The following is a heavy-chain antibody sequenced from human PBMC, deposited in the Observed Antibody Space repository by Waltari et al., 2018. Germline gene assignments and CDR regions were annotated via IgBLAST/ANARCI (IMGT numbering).Heavy chain of an antibody. CDR1: GGSFSGYY. Sequence: QVQLQQWGAGLLKPSETLSLTCPVYGGSFSGYYWSWIRPPPGKGLEWIGEINHSGSTNYNPSLKSRVTISVDTSKNQFSLKLSSVTAADTAVYYCARGTQPPITMVRGSSWFDPWGQGTLVTVSS. V-gene: IGHV4-34*01. CDR3: ARGTQPPITMVRGSSWFDP. J-gene: IGHJ5*02. D-gene: IGHD3-10*01. CDR2: INHSGST.